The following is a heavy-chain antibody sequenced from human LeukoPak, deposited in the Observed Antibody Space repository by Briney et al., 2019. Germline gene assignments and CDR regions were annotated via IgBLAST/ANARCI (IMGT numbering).Heavy chain of an antibody. J-gene: IGHJ3*02. V-gene: IGHV3-30-3*01. CDR3: ARYRPDSGSYIYGAFDI. Sequence: GGSLRLSCAASGFIFSSYAMHWVRQAPGKGLEWVAVISYDGSNKYYADSVKGRFTISRDNSKNTLYLQMNSLRAEDTAVYYCARYRPDSGSYIYGAFDIWGQGTMVTVSS. CDR1: GFIFSSYA. CDR2: ISYDGSNK. D-gene: IGHD1-26*01.